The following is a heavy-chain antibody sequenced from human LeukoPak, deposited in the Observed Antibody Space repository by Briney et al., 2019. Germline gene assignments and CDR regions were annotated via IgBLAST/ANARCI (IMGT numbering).Heavy chain of an antibody. CDR3: ARGILIAAAGTSCFDY. D-gene: IGHD6-13*01. J-gene: IGHJ4*02. Sequence: ASVKVSCKASGYTFTSYYMHWVRQAPGQGLEWMGIINPSGGSTSYAQKSQGRVTMTRDTSTSTVYTELSSLRSEDTAVYYCARGILIAAAGTSCFDYWGQGTLVTVSS. CDR1: GYTFTSYY. CDR2: INPSGGST. V-gene: IGHV1-46*01.